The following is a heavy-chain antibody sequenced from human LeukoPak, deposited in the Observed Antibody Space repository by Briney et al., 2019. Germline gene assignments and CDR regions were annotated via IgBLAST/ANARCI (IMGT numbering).Heavy chain of an antibody. J-gene: IGHJ5*02. CDR3: ARTLYVGYCSGGSCYMSSFDP. V-gene: IGHV1-2*02. D-gene: IGHD2-15*01. CDR1: GYTFTGYY. CDR2: INPNSGGT. Sequence: ASVTVSCKASGYTFTGYYMHWVRQAPGKGLEGMGWINPNSGGTNYAQNFPGRVTMTRDTSISTAYMELSRLRSDDTAVYYCARTLYVGYCSGGSCYMSSFDPWGQGTLVTVSS.